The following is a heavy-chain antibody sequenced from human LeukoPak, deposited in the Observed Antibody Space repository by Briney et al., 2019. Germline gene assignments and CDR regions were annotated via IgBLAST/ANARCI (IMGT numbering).Heavy chain of an antibody. D-gene: IGHD3-22*01. Sequence: PSETLSLTCAVYGGSFSGYYWSWIRQPPGKGLEWIGSIYYSGSTYYNPSLKSRVTISVDTSKNQFSLKLSSVTAADTAVYYCARGDYYDSSGPFLFDYWGQGTLVTVSS. CDR1: GGSFSGYY. V-gene: IGHV4-34*01. J-gene: IGHJ4*02. CDR3: ARGDYYDSSGPFLFDY. CDR2: IYYSGST.